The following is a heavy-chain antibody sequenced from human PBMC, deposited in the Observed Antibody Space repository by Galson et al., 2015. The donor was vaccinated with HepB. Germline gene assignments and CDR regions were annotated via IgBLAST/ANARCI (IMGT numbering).Heavy chain of an antibody. CDR2: VSYDGSNN. Sequence: SLRLSCAASGFTFSSYAMHWVRQAPGKGLEWVAVVSYDGSNNYYADSVKGRFTISRDNSKNTLYPQMNSLRAEDTAVYYCAREGGHGYNYGDYWGQGTLVTVSS. J-gene: IGHJ4*02. V-gene: IGHV3-30-3*01. D-gene: IGHD5-24*01. CDR1: GFTFSSYA. CDR3: AREGGHGYNYGDY.